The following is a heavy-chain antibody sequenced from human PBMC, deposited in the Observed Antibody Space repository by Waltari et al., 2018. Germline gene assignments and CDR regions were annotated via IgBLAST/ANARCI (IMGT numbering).Heavy chain of an antibody. CDR3: ARDRGRGLYLDT. CDR2: VHGSGRT. CDR1: GDSVSSTYW. J-gene: IGHJ5*02. D-gene: IGHD2-15*01. Sequence: QLQLQESGPGLVKPSGTLSPTCAVSGDSVSSTYWWGWVRQSPQKRLEWNGQVHGSGRTNYNPSFASRITVSRDTSNNLFALKVTSATAADTAVYYCARDRGRGLYLDTWGPGTLVTVS. V-gene: IGHV4-4*02.